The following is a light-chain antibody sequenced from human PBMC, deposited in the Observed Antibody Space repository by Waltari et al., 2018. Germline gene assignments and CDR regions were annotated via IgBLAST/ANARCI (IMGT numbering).Light chain of an antibody. CDR3: MQATQWPLT. CDR1: QSLVHSDGKTY. Sequence: DVVMTQSPLSLPVTLGQPATISCRSSQSLVHSDGKTYLNWFQQRPGQSPRRLIYKVFNRDSGVPDRFSGSGSGTDFTLKISRVDAEDVGTYYCMQATQWPLTFGQGTKVEIK. CDR2: KVF. V-gene: IGKV2-30*02. J-gene: IGKJ1*01.